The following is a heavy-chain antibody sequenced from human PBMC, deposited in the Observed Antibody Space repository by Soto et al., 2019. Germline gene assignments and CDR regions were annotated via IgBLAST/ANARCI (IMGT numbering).Heavy chain of an antibody. CDR2: IYYSGST. CDR1: GGSISSYY. CDR3: ASYYCSGGICSPFFDC. V-gene: IGHV4-59*01. J-gene: IGHJ4*02. D-gene: IGHD2-15*01. Sequence: SETLSLTCTVSGGSISSYYWSWIRQPPGKGLEWIGYIYYSGSTNYNPPLKSRVTISVDTSKNQFSLKLSSVTAADTAVYYCASYYCSGGICSPFFDCWGQGTLVTVSS.